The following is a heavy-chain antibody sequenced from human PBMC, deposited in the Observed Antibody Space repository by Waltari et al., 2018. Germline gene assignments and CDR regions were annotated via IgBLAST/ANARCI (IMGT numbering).Heavy chain of an antibody. CDR2: ISWSRGSI. J-gene: IGHJ6*03. Sequence: EVQLFESGGGLVQPGGSLRLSCAASSRFSFSAYAMHWVRQAPGKGLGWVSGISWSRGSIGYADSVKGRFTISRDDAKNSLYLQMNSLRAEDTALYYCAKALWSYYYMDVWGKGTTVTVSS. CDR3: AKALWSYYYMDV. CDR1: RFSFSAYA. D-gene: IGHD2-21*01. V-gene: IGHV3-9*01.